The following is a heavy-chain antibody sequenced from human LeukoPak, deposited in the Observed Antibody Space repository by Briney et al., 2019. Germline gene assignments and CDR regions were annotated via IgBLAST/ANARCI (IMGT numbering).Heavy chain of an antibody. CDR2: IRQDGSQK. D-gene: IGHD2-15*01. CDR1: GFTFSSYW. V-gene: IGHV3-7*03. J-gene: IGHJ5*02. Sequence: GGSLRLSCAASGFTFSSYWMSWVRQAPGKGLEWVATIRQDGSQKYYVDSVKGRFTISRDNAKNSLYLQMNSLRAEDTAVYYCARTGGYCSGGSCYGNWFDPWGQGTLVTVSS. CDR3: ARTGGYCSGGSCYGNWFDP.